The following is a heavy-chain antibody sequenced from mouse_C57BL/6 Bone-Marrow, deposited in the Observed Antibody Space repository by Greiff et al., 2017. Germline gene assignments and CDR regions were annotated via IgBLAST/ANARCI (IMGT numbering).Heavy chain of an antibody. CDR3: ARGQFITTVVATRAMDY. V-gene: IGHV14-2*01. CDR2: IDPEDGEN. D-gene: IGHD1-1*01. CDR1: GFNIKDYY. Sequence: VQLQQSGAELVKPGASVKLSCTASGFNIKDYYMHWVKQRTEQGLEWIGRIDPEDGENKYAPKFQGKATLTADKSSNPAYPQLSCLNYEDIAGEYCARGQFITTVVATRAMDYWGPGTSVTVSS. J-gene: IGHJ4*01.